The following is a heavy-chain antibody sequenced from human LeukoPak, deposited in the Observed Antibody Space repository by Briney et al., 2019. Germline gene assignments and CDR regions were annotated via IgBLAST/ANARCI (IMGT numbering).Heavy chain of an antibody. CDR1: GFPFSSYW. CDR2: IKQDGSEK. V-gene: IGHV3-7*01. Sequence: GSLRLSCAASGFPFSSYWMSWVRPAPGKGLEWVANIKQDGSEKYYVDSVKGRFTISRDNAKNSLYLQMNSLRAEDTAVYYCASGSSMGFGELAFDYWGQGTLVTVSS. CDR3: ASGSSMGFGELAFDY. D-gene: IGHD3-10*01. J-gene: IGHJ4*02.